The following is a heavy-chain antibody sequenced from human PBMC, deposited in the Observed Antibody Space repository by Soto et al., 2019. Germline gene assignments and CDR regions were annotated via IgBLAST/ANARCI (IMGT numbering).Heavy chain of an antibody. D-gene: IGHD2-21*02. CDR3: ARELYSCGGDCPYYMDY. CDR2: ISLYHHST. CDR1: GYSFTDYF. V-gene: IGHV1-46*01. J-gene: IGHJ4*02. Sequence: ASVKVSCKTSGYSFTDYFIHWVRQAPGQGLEWMGIISLYHHSTSYAQKFQGRLTVTADTSTTTVYMVLSSLTSEDSAVYWCARELYSCGGDCPYYMDYWGQGTLVTVSS.